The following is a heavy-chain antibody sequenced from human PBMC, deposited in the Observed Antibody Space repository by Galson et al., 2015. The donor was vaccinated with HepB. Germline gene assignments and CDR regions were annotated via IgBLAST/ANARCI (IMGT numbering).Heavy chain of an antibody. J-gene: IGHJ4*02. V-gene: IGHV3-30*04. Sequence: SLRLSCAASGFTFSSYAMHWVRQAPGKGLEWVAVISYDGSNKYYADSVKGRFTISRDNSKNTLYLQMNSLRAEDTAVYYCASLAAMASVDYWGQGTLVTVSS. CDR1: GFTFSSYA. CDR2: ISYDGSNK. CDR3: ASLAAMASVDY. D-gene: IGHD5-18*01.